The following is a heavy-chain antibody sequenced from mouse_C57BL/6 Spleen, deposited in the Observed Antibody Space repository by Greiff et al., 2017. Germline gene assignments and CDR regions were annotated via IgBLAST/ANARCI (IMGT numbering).Heavy chain of an antibody. Sequence: VQLQESGTELVKPGASVKLSCKASGYTFTSYWMHWVKQRPGQGLEWIGNINPSNGGTNYNEKFKSKATLTVDKSSSTAYMQLSSLTSEDSAVYYCARSGGYGNYVENYFDYWGQGTTLTVSS. D-gene: IGHD2-1*01. CDR1: GYTFTSYW. J-gene: IGHJ2*01. CDR3: ARSGGYGNYVENYFDY. CDR2: INPSNGGT. V-gene: IGHV1-53*01.